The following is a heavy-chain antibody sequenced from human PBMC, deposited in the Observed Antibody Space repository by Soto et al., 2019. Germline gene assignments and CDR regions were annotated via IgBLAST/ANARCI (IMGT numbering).Heavy chain of an antibody. CDR1: GFTFSKYG. CDR2: LTDDGKEK. J-gene: IGHJ6*02. Sequence: QVHLVESGGGVVQPGTSLRLSCVASGFTFSKYGMHWVRQAPGKGLEWVAILTDDGKEKYYADSVKGRFIISRDNSNNTLFLQMNTLSAEDTAVYYCAKVRFALKYYYGLDVWGQGTTVFVSS. CDR3: AKVRFALKYYYGLDV. D-gene: IGHD3-16*01. V-gene: IGHV3-30*18.